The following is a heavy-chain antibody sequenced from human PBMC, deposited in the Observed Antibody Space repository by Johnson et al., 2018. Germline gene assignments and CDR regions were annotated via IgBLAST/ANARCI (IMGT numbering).Heavy chain of an antibody. CDR3: ARTYDYAYSDAFDI. CDR1: GYNFATYW. Sequence: VQLVQSGAEVKKXGESLKISCKGSGYNFATYWIGWVRQMPGKGLEWMGIIWPGDSDTRYSPSFQGPVTISVDKSISTAFLQWSSLKASDTAGYYCARTYDYAYSDAFDIWGQGTMVTVSS. J-gene: IGHJ3*02. V-gene: IGHV5-51*03. D-gene: IGHD3-16*01. CDR2: IWPGDSDT.